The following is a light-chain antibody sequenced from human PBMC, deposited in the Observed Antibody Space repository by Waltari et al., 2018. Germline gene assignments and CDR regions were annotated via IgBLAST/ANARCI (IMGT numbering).Light chain of an antibody. CDR3: MRSTLWPPWT. CDR1: QSLVHSDGTIY. CDR2: KVT. J-gene: IGKJ1*01. Sequence: DVVMTQSTLSLPVTLGQPASISCRSSQSLVHSDGTIYVHWFQQRPGQSPRRLIYKVTNRYAGVPDKISGGGSGADFTLKISRVDAGDVGVDYCMRSTLWPPWTFGQGPRVEIQ. V-gene: IGKV2-30*02.